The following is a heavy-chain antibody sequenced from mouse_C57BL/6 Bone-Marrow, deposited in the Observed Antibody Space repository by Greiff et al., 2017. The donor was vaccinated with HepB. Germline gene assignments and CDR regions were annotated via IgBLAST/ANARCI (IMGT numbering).Heavy chain of an antibody. D-gene: IGHD1-1*01. CDR3: ARNYYGSSYVASWFAC. CDR2: IYPGDGDT. Sequence: QVQLKQSGPELVKPGASVKISCKASGYAFSSSWMNWVKQRPGKGLEWIGRIYPGDGDTNYNGKFKGKATLTADKSSSTAYMQLSSLTSEDSAVYFCARNYYGSSYVASWFACWGQGTLVTVSA. CDR1: GYAFSSSW. V-gene: IGHV1-82*01. J-gene: IGHJ3*01.